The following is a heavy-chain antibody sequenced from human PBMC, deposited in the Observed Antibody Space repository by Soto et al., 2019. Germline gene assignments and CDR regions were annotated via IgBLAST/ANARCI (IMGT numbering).Heavy chain of an antibody. CDR1: GGTFSSYA. D-gene: IGHD3-16*01. Sequence: QVQLVQSGAEVKKPGSSVKVSCKASGGTFSSYAISWVRQAPGQGLEWMGGIIPIFGTANYAQKVQGRVTITTEEATSTAYMELSSLRSEETAVYYCVGGLGTYYDYVWGSSGYDYWGQGTLVTVSS. CDR2: IIPIFGTA. V-gene: IGHV1-69*01. J-gene: IGHJ4*02. CDR3: VGGLGTYYDYVWGSSGYDY.